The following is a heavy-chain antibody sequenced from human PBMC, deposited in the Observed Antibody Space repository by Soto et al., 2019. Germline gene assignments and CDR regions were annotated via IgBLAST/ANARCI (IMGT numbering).Heavy chain of an antibody. CDR2: IIHSEST. V-gene: IGHV4-34*12. J-gene: IGHJ5*02. D-gene: IGHD1-1*01. CDR3: VRDGTKTLRDWFDP. CDR1: GGSFSAYY. Sequence: SETLSLTCAVYGGSFSAYYWSWVRQPPGKGLEWIGEIIHSESTKYNPSLKSRVMMSVDTSKKQFSLKLRSVTAADTAVYYCVRDGTKTLRDWFDPWGQGISVTVSS.